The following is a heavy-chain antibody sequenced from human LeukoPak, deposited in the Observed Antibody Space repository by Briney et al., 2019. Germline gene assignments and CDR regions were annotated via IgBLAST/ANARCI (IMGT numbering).Heavy chain of an antibody. CDR1: GGSISNYY. CDR3: ARGYYSNSSIWFDP. V-gene: IGHV4-59*01. CDR2: IYYSGST. D-gene: IGHD6-6*01. J-gene: IGHJ5*02. Sequence: SETLSPTCTVSGGSISNYYWSWIRQPPGKGLEWIGYIYYSGSTNYNPSLKSRVTISVDTSKNHFSLKLSSVTAADTAVYYCARGYYSNSSIWFDPWGQGTLVTVSS.